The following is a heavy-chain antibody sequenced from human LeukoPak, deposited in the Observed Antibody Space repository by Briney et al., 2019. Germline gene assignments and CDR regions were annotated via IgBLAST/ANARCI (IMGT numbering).Heavy chain of an antibody. CDR3: ARLKGYCSGGSCRKDYYYYGMDV. CDR1: GYSISSGYY. J-gene: IGHJ6*02. V-gene: IGHV4-38-2*02. D-gene: IGHD2-15*01. Sequence: SETLSLTCTVSGYSISSGYYWGWIRQPPGKGLEWIGSIYHSGSTYYNPSLKSRVTISVDTSKNQFSLKLSSVTAADTAVYYCARLKGYCSGGSCRKDYYYYGMDVWGQGTTVTVSS. CDR2: IYHSGST.